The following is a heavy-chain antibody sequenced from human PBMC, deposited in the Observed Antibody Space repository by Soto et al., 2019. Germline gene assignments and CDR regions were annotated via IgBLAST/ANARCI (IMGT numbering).Heavy chain of an antibody. Sequence: SETLSLTCTVSGGSISSSSYYWGWIRQPPGKGLEWIGSIYYSGSTYYNPSLKSRVTISVDTSKTQFSLKLSSVTAADTAVYYCARRPYSSSSGWFDPWGQGTLVTVSS. CDR1: GGSISSSSYY. V-gene: IGHV4-39*01. CDR3: ARRPYSSSSGWFDP. D-gene: IGHD6-6*01. CDR2: IYYSGST. J-gene: IGHJ5*02.